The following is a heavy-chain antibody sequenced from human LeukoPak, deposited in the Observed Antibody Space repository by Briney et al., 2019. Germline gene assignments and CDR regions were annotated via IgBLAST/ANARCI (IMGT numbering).Heavy chain of an antibody. CDR1: GFTFSNYW. D-gene: IGHD3-10*01. CDR2: INSDGSST. J-gene: IGHJ6*02. V-gene: IGHV3-74*01. CDR3: ARDYGRSRDYGMDV. Sequence: GGSLRLSCAASGFTFSNYWMHWVRQAPGKGLVWVSRINSDGSSTTYADSVKGRFTISRDNAKNTLYLQMNSLRAEDTAVYCCARDYGRSRDYGMDVWGQGTTVTVSS.